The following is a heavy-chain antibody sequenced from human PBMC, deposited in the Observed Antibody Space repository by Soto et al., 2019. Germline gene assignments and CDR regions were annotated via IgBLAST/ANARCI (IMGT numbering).Heavy chain of an antibody. J-gene: IGHJ4*02. D-gene: IGHD3-22*01. CDR3: GYESPALYVAFDS. CDR2: IYWNDDK. CDR1: GFSLSTTGVG. V-gene: IGHV2-5*01. Sequence: HITLKESGPTLVKPTQTLTLTCTFSGFSLSTTGVGVGWIRQPPGKALEWLALIYWNDDKHYSPSLKSRPTITKDTFKSQVVLTITNMDPGDTATYYCGYESPALYVAFDSWGQGTLASVSS.